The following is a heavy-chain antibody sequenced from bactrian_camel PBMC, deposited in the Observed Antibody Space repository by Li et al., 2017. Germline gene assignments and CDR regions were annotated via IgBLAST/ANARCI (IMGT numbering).Heavy chain of an antibody. D-gene: IGHD1*01. CDR2: IDSDGST. J-gene: IGHJ4*01. Sequence: HVQLVESGGDLVQPGGSLRLSCAASGYTGNPVCMTWFRQAPGKEREGVAQIDSDGSTIYADSVKERFTISKDNAGNTLYLQMNSLKPDDTAMYYCAAARTLGSTLGGRDYRGQGTQVTVS. CDR1: GYTGNPVC. V-gene: IGHV3S26*01. CDR3: AAARTLGSTLGGRDY.